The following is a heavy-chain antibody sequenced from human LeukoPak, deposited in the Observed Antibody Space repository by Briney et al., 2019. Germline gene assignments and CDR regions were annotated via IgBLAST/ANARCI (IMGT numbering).Heavy chain of an antibody. J-gene: IGHJ4*02. CDR1: GYTFTDYY. V-gene: IGHV1-2*02. CDR2: INPNSGDT. CDR3: ARDILSGAVAPEYYFDY. Sequence: GASVKVSCKASGYTFTDYYIQWVRQAPGQGLEWVGWINPNSGDTNYAQKFQGRVTVTRDTSINTAYTELSRLRSDDTAVYYCARDILSGAVAPEYYFDYWGQGTLVTVSS. D-gene: IGHD6-19*01.